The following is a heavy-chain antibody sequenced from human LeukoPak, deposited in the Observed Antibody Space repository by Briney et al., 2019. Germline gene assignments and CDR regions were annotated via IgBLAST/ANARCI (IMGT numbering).Heavy chain of an antibody. J-gene: IGHJ3*02. CDR3: ARAKRNGFDI. Sequence: GGSLRLSCAVSGFIVTGNYMTWVRQAPGKGLEWVSYISSSSSTIYYADSVKGRFTISRDNAMNSVYLQMNSLRAEDTAVYYCARAKRNGFDIWGQGTMVTVSS. CDR2: ISSSSSTI. CDR1: GFIVTGNY. V-gene: IGHV3-48*01.